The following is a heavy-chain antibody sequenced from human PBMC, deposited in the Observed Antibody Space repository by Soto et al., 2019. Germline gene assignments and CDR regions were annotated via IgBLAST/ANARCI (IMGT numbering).Heavy chain of an antibody. CDR2: ISAYNGNT. V-gene: IGHV1-18*01. CDR3: ARVQGNNWNYVSRFDP. Sequence: GASVKVSCKASGGTFSSYAISWVRQAPGQGLEWMGWISAYNGNTNYAQKLQGRVTMTTDTSTSTAYMELRSLRSDDTAVYYCARVQGNNWNYVSRFDPWGQGTLVNVSS. CDR1: GGTFSSYA. J-gene: IGHJ5*02. D-gene: IGHD1-7*01.